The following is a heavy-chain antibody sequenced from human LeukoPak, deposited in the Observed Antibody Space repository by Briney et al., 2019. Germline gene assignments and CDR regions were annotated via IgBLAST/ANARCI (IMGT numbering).Heavy chain of an antibody. CDR3: ARDQVGAIDY. J-gene: IGHJ4*02. Sequence: VASVKVSCKASGYTFTSYYMHWVRQAPGQGLEWMGLINPSGGSTIYAQKFQGRVTMTRDTSTSTVYMELSSLRSEDTAVYYCARDQVGAIDYWGQGTLVTVSS. D-gene: IGHD1-26*01. CDR1: GYTFTSYY. V-gene: IGHV1-46*01. CDR2: INPSGGST.